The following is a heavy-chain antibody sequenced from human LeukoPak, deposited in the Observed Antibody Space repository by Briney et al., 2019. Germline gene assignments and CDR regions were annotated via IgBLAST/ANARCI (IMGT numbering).Heavy chain of an antibody. J-gene: IGHJ6*02. D-gene: IGHD5-18*01. CDR3: AKMDTAMAQADYYYYGMDV. CDR1: GFTFSTYN. CDR2: ISSTSNTI. V-gene: IGHV3-48*01. Sequence: PGGSLRLSCAASGFTFSTYNMNWVRQAPGKGLEWVSYISSTSNTIYYADSVKGRFTISRDNSKNTLYLQMNSLRAEDTAVYYCAKMDTAMAQADYYYYGMDVWGQGTTVTVSS.